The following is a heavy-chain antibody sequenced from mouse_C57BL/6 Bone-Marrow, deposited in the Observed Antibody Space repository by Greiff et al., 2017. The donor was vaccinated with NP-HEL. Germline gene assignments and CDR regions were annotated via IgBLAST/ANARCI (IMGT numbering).Heavy chain of an antibody. Sequence: VQLQQSGAELVRPGASVKLSCTASGFNIQDDYMHWVKQRPEQGLEWIGWIAPENGDTEYASKFQGKATITADTSSNTAYLQLSSLTSEDTAVYDCAPTVRAPRYWYFEVWGTGTTVTASS. J-gene: IGHJ1*03. V-gene: IGHV14-4*01. D-gene: IGHD1-1*01. CDR1: GFNIQDDY. CDR2: IAPENGDT. CDR3: APTVRAPRYWYFEV.